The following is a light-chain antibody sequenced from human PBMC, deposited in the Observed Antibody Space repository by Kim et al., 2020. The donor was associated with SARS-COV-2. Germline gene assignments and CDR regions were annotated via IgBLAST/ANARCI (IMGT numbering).Light chain of an antibody. CDR1: SGHSTYA. CDR3: QTWGTGIGV. Sequence: QPVLTQSPSASASLGASVKLTCTLSSGHSTYAIAWHHQQPEKGPRYLMSLNSDGCHTKGDGIPDRFSGSNSGAERYLTISSLQSEDEADYYCQTWGTGIGVFGGGTQLTVL. CDR2: LNSDGCH. V-gene: IGLV4-69*01. J-gene: IGLJ3*02.